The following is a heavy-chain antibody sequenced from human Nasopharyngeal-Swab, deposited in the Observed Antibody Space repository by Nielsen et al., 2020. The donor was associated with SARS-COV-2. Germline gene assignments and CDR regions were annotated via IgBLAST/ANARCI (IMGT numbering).Heavy chain of an antibody. CDR3: ARAAYGGSYYGAFDI. Sequence: GESLKISCAASGFTFSSYGMHWVRQAPGKGLEWVAVIWYDGSNKYYADSVKGRFTISRDNSKNTLYLQMNSLRAEDTAVYYCARAAYGGSYYGAFDIWGQGTMVTVSS. J-gene: IGHJ3*02. V-gene: IGHV3-33*01. D-gene: IGHD1-26*01. CDR1: GFTFSSYG. CDR2: IWYDGSNK.